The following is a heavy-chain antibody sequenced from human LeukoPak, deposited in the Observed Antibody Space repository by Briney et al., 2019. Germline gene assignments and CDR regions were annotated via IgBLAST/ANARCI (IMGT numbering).Heavy chain of an antibody. CDR2: INWNGGST. Sequence: GGSLRLSCAASGFSFYDHGMSWVRQAPGKGLEWVSGINWNGGSTVYGDSVKGRFTISRDNAKNSLYLQMNSLRAEDTALYYCAGGDRNGWYFDYWGQGILVTVSS. J-gene: IGHJ4*02. V-gene: IGHV3-20*04. CDR3: AGGDRNGWYFDY. D-gene: IGHD6-19*01. CDR1: GFSFYDHG.